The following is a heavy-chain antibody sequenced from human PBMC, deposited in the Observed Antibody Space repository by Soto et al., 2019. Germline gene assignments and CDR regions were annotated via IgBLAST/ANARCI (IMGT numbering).Heavy chain of an antibody. V-gene: IGHV1-69*13. CDR3: AQGRGYYFDY. CDR2: IIPIFGTT. J-gene: IGHJ4*02. CDR1: RYTFTSYA. Sequence: GASVKVSCKASRYTFTSYAMHWVRQAPGQGLEWMGGIIPIFGTTNYAQKFPGRVTITADESTSTDYMELSSLRSEDTAVYYGAQGRGYYFDYWGQGTLVTVSS. D-gene: IGHD3-22*01.